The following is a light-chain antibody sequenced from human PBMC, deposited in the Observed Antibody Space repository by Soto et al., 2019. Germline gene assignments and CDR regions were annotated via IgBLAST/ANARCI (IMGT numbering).Light chain of an antibody. CDR3: QQSYNTPRT. CDR2: GAS. CDR1: QSVGSN. V-gene: IGKV3D-15*01. J-gene: IGKJ2*01. Sequence: ETVMTQSPDILSVSPGEGATLSCRASQSVGSNLAWYQQKPGQAPRLLIYGASTRATGIPVRFSGSGSGTEFTLTISSLQPEDFATYYCQQSYNTPRTLGQGTKLEIK.